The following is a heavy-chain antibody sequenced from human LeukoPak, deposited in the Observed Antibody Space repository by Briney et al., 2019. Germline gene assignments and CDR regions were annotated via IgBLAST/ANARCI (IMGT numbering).Heavy chain of an antibody. Sequence: PGGSLRLSCAASGFTFDDYAMHWVRQAPGKGLEWVSGISWNSGSIGYADSVKGRFTIPRDNAKNSLYLQMNSLRAEDMALYYCAKTPIAAADSRPYYFDYWGQGTLVTVSS. CDR2: ISWNSGSI. D-gene: IGHD6-13*01. V-gene: IGHV3-9*03. CDR3: AKTPIAAADSRPYYFDY. CDR1: GFTFDDYA. J-gene: IGHJ4*02.